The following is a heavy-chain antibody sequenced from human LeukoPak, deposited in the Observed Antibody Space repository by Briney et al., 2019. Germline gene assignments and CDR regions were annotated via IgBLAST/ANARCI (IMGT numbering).Heavy chain of an antibody. D-gene: IGHD4-23*01. J-gene: IGHJ4*02. CDR1: GFTFTSYA. CDR3: ARDEGGNPWLGLGY. Sequence: GRSLRLSCAASGFTFTSYAMHWVRQAPGKGLEWVALISYDGSNEYYTDSVKGRFTVSRDNSKNTLYVQMNSLRADDTAVYYCARDEGGNPWLGLGYWGQGTLVTVSS. V-gene: IGHV3-30*04. CDR2: ISYDGSNE.